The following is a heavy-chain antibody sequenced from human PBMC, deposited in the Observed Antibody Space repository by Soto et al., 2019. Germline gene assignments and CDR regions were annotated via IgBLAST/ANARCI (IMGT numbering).Heavy chain of an antibody. CDR3: AKGRNLNWNHNFDS. D-gene: IGHD1-1*01. CDR2: IYYSGTT. CDR1: GGSISSISYC. V-gene: IGHV4-39*01. Sequence: SETLSLTCTVSGGSISSISYCWDWIRQPPGKGLEWVGTIYYSGTTYYYPSLRGRVTISVDTSKNQFSLKLSFVTAADTAVYYCAKGRNLNWNHNFDSWGQGTLVTVSS. J-gene: IGHJ4*02.